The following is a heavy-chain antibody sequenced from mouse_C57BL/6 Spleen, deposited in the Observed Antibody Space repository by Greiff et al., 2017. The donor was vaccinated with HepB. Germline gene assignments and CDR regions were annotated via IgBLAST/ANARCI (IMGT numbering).Heavy chain of an antibody. CDR3: ARHREGDYAMDY. CDR2: ISSGGSYT. V-gene: IGHV5-6*01. CDR1: GFTFSNYG. J-gene: IGHJ4*01. Sequence: EVQLVESGGDLVKPGGSLKLSCAASGFTFSNYGMSWVRQTPDKRLEWVATISSGGSYTYYPDSVKGRFTISRDNAKNTLYLQMSSLKSEDTAMYYCARHREGDYAMDYWGQGTSVTVSS.